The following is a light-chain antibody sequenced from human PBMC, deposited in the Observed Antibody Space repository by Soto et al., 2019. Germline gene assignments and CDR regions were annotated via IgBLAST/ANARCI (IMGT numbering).Light chain of an antibody. J-gene: IGLJ2*01. Sequence: QSALTQPASVSGSPGQSITISCTGASSDIGGYNYVSWYQQYPGKAPKLMIYKVSNRPSGVSDRFSGSKSGNTASLAISGLQAEDEADYFCCSYTSSSTLVFGGGTKLTVL. CDR3: CSYTSSSTLV. CDR2: KVS. V-gene: IGLV2-14*01. CDR1: SSDIGGYNY.